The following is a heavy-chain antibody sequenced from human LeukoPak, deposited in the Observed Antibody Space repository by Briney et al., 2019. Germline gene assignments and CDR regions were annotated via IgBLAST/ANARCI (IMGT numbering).Heavy chain of an antibody. CDR1: GDSINSHY. CDR2: IYYSGST. CDR3: ARAKAGWRDHYYGMDV. Sequence: SETLSLTCTVSGDSINSHYWSWIRQPPGKGLEWIGYIYYSGSTNYNPSLKSRVTISVDTSKNQFSLKLRSVTAADTAVYYCARAKAGWRDHYYGMDVWGQGTTVTVSS. D-gene: IGHD2-15*01. V-gene: IGHV4-59*11. J-gene: IGHJ6*02.